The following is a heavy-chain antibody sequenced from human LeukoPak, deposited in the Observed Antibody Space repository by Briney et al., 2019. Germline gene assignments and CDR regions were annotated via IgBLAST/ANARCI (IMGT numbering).Heavy chain of an antibody. CDR3: ARWPRGATAAYFDY. CDR1: GYSFTNNW. CDR2: IQPGDSGT. J-gene: IGHJ4*02. D-gene: IGHD6-13*01. Sequence: GESLQISCKGSGYSFTNNWIGWVRQMPGKGLEWMGIIQPGDSGTRYSPSFQGQVTISADKSISTANLQWSSLKASDTAMYYCARWPRGATAAYFDYWGRGTLVTVSS. V-gene: IGHV5-51*01.